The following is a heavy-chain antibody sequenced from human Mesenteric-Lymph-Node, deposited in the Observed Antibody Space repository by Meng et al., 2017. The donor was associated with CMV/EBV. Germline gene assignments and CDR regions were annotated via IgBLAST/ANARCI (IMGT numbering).Heavy chain of an antibody. CDR1: GFTFSSYE. CDR2: IYYSGST. CDR3: ARDKVYTASYSSSWYAFDI. J-gene: IGHJ3*02. V-gene: IGHV4-39*07. D-gene: IGHD6-13*01. Sequence: ESLKISCAASGFTFSSYEMNWVRQAPGKGLEWIGSIYYSGSTYYNPSLKSRVTISVDTSKNQFSLKLSSVTAADTAVYYCARDKVYTASYSSSWYAFDIWGQGTMVTVSS.